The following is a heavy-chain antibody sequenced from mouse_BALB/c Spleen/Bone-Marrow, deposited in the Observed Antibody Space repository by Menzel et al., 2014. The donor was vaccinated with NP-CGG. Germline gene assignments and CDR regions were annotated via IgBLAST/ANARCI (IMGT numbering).Heavy chain of an antibody. Sequence: EVQRVESGGGLVQPGGSLRLSCATSGFTFTDYYMSWVRQPPGKALEWLGFIRNKANGYTTEYSASVKGRFTISRDNSQSILYLQMNTLRAEDSATYYCARDSNYGIYWFFDVWGAGTTVTVSS. J-gene: IGHJ1*01. CDR2: IRNKANGYTT. CDR1: GFTFTDYY. V-gene: IGHV7-3*02. D-gene: IGHD1-1*02. CDR3: ARDSNYGIYWFFDV.